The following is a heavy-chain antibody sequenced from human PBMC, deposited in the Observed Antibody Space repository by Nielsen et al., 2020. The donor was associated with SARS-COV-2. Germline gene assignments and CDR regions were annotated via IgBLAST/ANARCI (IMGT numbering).Heavy chain of an antibody. CDR2: VSASGGST. D-gene: IGHD3-10*01. CDR3: AKDGVVRGDALDL. CDR1: GFTFNIYA. J-gene: IGHJ3*01. V-gene: IGHV3-23*01. Sequence: GESLKISCAASGFTFNIYAMAWVRRAPGRGLQWVTGVSASGGSTYYTDSVKGRFSISRDNSKNTLFLQMPSLRVEDTALYYCAKDGVVRGDALDLWGQGTMVTVSS.